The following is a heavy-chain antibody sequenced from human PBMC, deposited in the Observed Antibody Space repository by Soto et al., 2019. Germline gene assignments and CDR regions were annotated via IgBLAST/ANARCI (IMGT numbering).Heavy chain of an antibody. D-gene: IGHD3-3*01. CDR3: AKAISSPFCNFDY. CDR1: GFTFSTYW. Sequence: EVQLVQSGGGLVQPGGSLRLSCVASGFTFSTYWMTWVRQAPGRGLEWVAGIKEDGSEEVYVDSVKGRFSISRDNAKTSLYLQLNSLRAEDTAVYYCAKAISSPFCNFDYWGQGSLVTVSS. V-gene: IGHV3-7*01. J-gene: IGHJ4*02. CDR2: IKEDGSEE.